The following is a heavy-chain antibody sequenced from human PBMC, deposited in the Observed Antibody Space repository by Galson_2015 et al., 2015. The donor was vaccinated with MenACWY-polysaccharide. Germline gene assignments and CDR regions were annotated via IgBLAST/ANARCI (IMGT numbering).Heavy chain of an antibody. J-gene: IGHJ5*02. V-gene: IGHV7-4-1*02. CDR2: INTNTGNP. CDR1: GYTFTSYA. Sequence: SVKVSCKASGYTFTSYAMNWVRQAPGQGLEWMGWINTNTGNPTYAQGFTGRFVFSLDTSVSTAYLQISSLKAEDTAVYYCARDLTSFVRNWFDPWGQGTLVTVSS. CDR3: ARDLTSFVRNWFDP. D-gene: IGHD6-6*01.